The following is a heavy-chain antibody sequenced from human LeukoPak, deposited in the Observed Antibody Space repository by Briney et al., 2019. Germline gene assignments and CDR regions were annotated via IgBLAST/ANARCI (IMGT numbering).Heavy chain of an antibody. CDR1: GYTFTSYD. V-gene: IGHV1-8*01. CDR3: ATNWGYCSSTSCYPGNWFDP. Sequence: ASVTVSCKASGYTFTSYDINWVRQAPGQGLEWMGWMNPNSGNTGYAQKFQGRVTMTRNTSISTAYMELSSLRSEDTAVYYCATNWGYCSSTSCYPGNWFDPWGQGTLVTVSS. J-gene: IGHJ5*02. D-gene: IGHD2-2*01. CDR2: MNPNSGNT.